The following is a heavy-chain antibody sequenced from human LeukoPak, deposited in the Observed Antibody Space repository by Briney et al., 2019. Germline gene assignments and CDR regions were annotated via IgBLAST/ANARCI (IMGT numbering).Heavy chain of an antibody. D-gene: IGHD2-2*01. V-gene: IGHV1-2*02. CDR2: INPNSGGT. Sequence: ASVKVSCKASGYTFTGYYMHWVRQAPGQGLEWMGLINPNSGGTNYAQKFQGRVTMTRDTSISTAYMELSRLRSDDTAVYYCARGWDVVVPAANVGVDYWGQGTLVTVSS. J-gene: IGHJ4*02. CDR3: ARGWDVVVPAANVGVDY. CDR1: GYTFTGYY.